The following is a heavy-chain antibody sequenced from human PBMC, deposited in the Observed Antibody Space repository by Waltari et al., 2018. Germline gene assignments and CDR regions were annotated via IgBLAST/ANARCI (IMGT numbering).Heavy chain of an antibody. D-gene: IGHD6-19*01. CDR2: IYHSGST. J-gene: IGHJ4*02. CDR3: ASNSNNSGWS. Sequence: QVQLQESGPGLVKPSETLSLTCAVSGYSISSGYYWGWIRQPPGKGLEWIGSIYHSGSTYYNPSLKSRVTISVDTSKNQFSLKLSSVTAADTAVYYCASNSNNSGWSWGQGTLVTVSS. CDR1: GYSISSGYY. V-gene: IGHV4-38-2*01.